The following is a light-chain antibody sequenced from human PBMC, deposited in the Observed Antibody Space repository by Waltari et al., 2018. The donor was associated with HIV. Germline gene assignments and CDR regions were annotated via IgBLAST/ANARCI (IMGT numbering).Light chain of an antibody. CDR2: NAN. CDR1: AIDIGIYDY. V-gene: IGLV2-14*01. J-gene: IGLJ3*02. Sequence: QSALTQPASVSGSPGQSVTISCIGSAIDIGIYDYISWYHPPPHRAPRLVVFNANRRPSGSPFRFAGSKSGNTASLTISGLQADDEGVYYCSSYVTGGSLLFGGGTQVTVL. CDR3: SSYVTGGSLL.